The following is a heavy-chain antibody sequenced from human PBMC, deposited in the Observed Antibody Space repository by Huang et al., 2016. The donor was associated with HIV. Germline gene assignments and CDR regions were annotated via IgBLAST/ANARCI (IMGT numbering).Heavy chain of an antibody. J-gene: IGHJ4*02. CDR2: ISSRSSYI. D-gene: IGHD1-1*01. Sequence: EVQLVESGGGLVKPGGSLRLSCAASEFTFSSYNMNWVRQAPGKGLGGVSSISSRSSYIYYADSVKGRFTISRDNAKNSLFLQMSSLRAEDTAVYYCARDRWDTGATSSYLDYWGQGTLVTVSS. CDR3: ARDRWDTGATSSYLDY. V-gene: IGHV3-21*01. CDR1: EFTFSSYN.